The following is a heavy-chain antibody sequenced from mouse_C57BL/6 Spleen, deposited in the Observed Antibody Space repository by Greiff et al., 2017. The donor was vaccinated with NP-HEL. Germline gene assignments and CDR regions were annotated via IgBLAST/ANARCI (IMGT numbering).Heavy chain of an antibody. CDR1: GYTFTDYY. CDR2: INPNRGGT. D-gene: IGHD4-1*01. Sequence: EVQLQQSGPELVKPGASVKISCKASGYTFTDYYMNWVKQSHGKSLEWIGDINPNRGGTSYNQKFKGKATLTVDKSSSTAYMELRSLTSEDSAVYYCARTGLGRAMDYWGQGTSVTVSS. J-gene: IGHJ4*01. V-gene: IGHV1-26*01. CDR3: ARTGLGRAMDY.